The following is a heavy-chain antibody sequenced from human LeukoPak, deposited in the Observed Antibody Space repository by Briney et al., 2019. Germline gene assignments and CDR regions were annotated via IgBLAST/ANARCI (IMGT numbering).Heavy chain of an antibody. CDR3: ARGAGRGYSYGTKYYYYGRDV. J-gene: IGHJ6*02. D-gene: IGHD5-18*01. V-gene: IGHV4-34*01. CDR1: GGSFSGYY. Sequence: SETLSLTCAVYGGSFSGYYWSWIRQPPGKGLEWIGEINHSGSTNYNPSLKSRVTISVDTSKNQFSLKLSSVTAADTAVYYCARGAGRGYSYGTKYYYYGRDVWGQGTTVTVSS. CDR2: INHSGST.